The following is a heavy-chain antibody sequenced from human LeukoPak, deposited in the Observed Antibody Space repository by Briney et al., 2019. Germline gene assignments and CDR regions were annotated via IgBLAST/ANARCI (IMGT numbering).Heavy chain of an antibody. J-gene: IGHJ4*02. Sequence: SETLSLTCTVSGGSISGSRSYWGWIRQPPGKGLEWIGSVFHSGTTYYNPSPKSRLTISVDTSKNQFSLKLSSVTAADTAVYYCARRDYSGDNPVLDYWGQGTLVTVSS. CDR3: ARRDYSGDNPVLDY. CDR2: VFHSGTT. D-gene: IGHD4-23*01. CDR1: GGSISGSRSY. V-gene: IGHV4-39*01.